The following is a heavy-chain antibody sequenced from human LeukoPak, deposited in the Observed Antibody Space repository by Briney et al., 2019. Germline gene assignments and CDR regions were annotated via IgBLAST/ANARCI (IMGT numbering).Heavy chain of an antibody. J-gene: IGHJ4*02. D-gene: IGHD2-15*01. Sequence: GGSLRLSCAASGFTFSNYWMSWVRQAPGKGLEWVGRIKTKADEWKKHYAAPVKGRLTIYRDDSKTTLFLKINSLKTEDPAVYYCATDPGPVRYCSGGTCYSRHFDYWGQGTLVTVSS. CDR2: IKTKADEWKK. CDR1: GFTFSNYW. V-gene: IGHV3-15*01. CDR3: ATDPGPVRYCSGGTCYSRHFDY.